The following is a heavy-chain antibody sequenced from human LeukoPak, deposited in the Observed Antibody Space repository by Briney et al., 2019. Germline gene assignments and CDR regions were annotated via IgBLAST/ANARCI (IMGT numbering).Heavy chain of an antibody. CDR2: VNLQGGT. CDR3: ARYGGGNSGPWFDP. J-gene: IGHJ5*02. CDR1: GGSITQTNY. Sequence: SKTLSLTCDVSGGSITQTNYWTWVRQPPGKGLEWIGEVNLQGGTDYNPSLLRRVAISVDTSANHVSLQMTSVTAADTAVYYCARYGGGNSGPWFDPWGQGTLVTVSS. V-gene: IGHV4-4*02. D-gene: IGHD4-23*01.